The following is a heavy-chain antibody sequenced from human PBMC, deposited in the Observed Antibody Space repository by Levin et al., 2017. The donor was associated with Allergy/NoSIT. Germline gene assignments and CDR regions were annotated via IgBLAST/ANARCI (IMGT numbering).Heavy chain of an antibody. J-gene: IGHJ4*02. CDR2: ISGPGSTT. D-gene: IGHD5-12*01. CDR1: GFTLSNYE. Sequence: GESLKISCAVSGFTLSNYEMNWVRQAPGKGLEWVSYISGPGSTTYYADSVKGRFTISRDNAENSLYLQMKSLRPVDTAVYYWARDAGYAEVAYWGQGTLVTVSS. V-gene: IGHV3-48*03. CDR3: ARDAGYAEVAY.